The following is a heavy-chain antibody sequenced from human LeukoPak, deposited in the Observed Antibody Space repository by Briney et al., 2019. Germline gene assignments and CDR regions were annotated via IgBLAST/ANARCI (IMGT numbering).Heavy chain of an antibody. J-gene: IGHJ4*02. CDR2: IYSGNST. D-gene: IGHD5/OR15-5a*01. V-gene: IGHV3-53*04. Sequence: GGSLKLSLAASGFTVSGNYITWVRQAPGKGLEWVSVIYSGNSTYYADSVKGRFTISRHTSKNTLYLQMNSLRAEDTAVYYCARGKSVLDFWGQGTLVTVSS. CDR1: GFTVSGNY. CDR3: ARGKSVLDF.